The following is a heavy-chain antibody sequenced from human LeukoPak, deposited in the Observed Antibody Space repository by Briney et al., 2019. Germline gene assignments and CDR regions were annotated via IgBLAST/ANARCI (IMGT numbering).Heavy chain of an antibody. CDR2: IYTSGST. CDR1: GGSISSGSYY. J-gene: IGHJ3*02. CDR3: ARDRIAVAALDI. V-gene: IGHV4-61*02. D-gene: IGHD6-19*01. Sequence: SETLSLTCTVSGGSISSGSYYWSWIRQPAGKGLEWIGRIYTSGSTNYNPSLKSRVTISVDTSKNQFSLKLSSVTAADTAVYYCARDRIAVAALDIWGQGTMVTVSS.